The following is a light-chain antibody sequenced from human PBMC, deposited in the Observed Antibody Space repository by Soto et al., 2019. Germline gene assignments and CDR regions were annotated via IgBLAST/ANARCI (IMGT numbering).Light chain of an antibody. CDR1: QGISNY. V-gene: IGKV1-27*01. Sequence: DIQMTQSPSSLSASVGDRVTITCRASQGISNYLAWYQQKPGKVPKLLIYAASTLQSGVPSRFSGSGSGTDFPPPISTLQPKDVAIYYCKKNNSPPQIFAPGTKGNIK. CDR2: AAS. CDR3: KKNNSPPQI. J-gene: IGKJ3*01.